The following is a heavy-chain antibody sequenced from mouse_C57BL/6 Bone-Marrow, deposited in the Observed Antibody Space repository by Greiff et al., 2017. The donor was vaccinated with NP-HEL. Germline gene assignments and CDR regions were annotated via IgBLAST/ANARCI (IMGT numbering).Heavy chain of an antibody. J-gene: IGHJ3*01. CDR3: AREGVYYGSSPWFAY. V-gene: IGHV1-81*01. CDR2: IYPRSGNT. Sequence: ESGAELARPGASVKLSCKASGYTFTSYGISWVKQRTGQGLEWIGEIYPRSGNTYYNEKFKGKATLTADKSSSTAYMELRSLTSEDSAVYFCAREGVYYGSSPWFAYWGQGTLVTVSA. D-gene: IGHD1-1*01. CDR1: GYTFTSYG.